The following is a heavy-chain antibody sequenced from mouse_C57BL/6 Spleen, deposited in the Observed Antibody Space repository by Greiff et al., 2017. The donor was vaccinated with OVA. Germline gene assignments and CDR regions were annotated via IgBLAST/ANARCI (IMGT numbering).Heavy chain of an antibody. CDR3: ARSTMVTTRYFDV. Sequence: QVQLKQPGAELVKPGASVKMSCKASGYTFTSYWITWVKQRPGQGLEWIGDIYPGSGSTNYNEKFKSKATLTVDTSSSTAYMQLSSLTSEDSAVYYCARSTMVTTRYFDVWGTGTTVTVSS. J-gene: IGHJ1*03. D-gene: IGHD2-2*01. CDR2: IYPGSGST. V-gene: IGHV1-55*01. CDR1: GYTFTSYW.